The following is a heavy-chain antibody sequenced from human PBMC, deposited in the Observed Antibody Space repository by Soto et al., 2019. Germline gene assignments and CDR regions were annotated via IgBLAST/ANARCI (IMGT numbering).Heavy chain of an antibody. J-gene: IGHJ6*02. CDR1: GYTFTSYG. V-gene: IGHV1-18*01. D-gene: IGHD3-22*01. CDR2: ISAYNGNT. Sequence: ASVKVSCKASGYTFTSYGISWVRQAPGQGLERMGWISAYNGNTNYAQKLQGRVTMTTHTSTSTAYMELRSLRSDDTAVYYCASPSPNYYGSSGYYWELPYYYYGMDVWGQ. CDR3: ASPSPNYYGSSGYYWELPYYYYGMDV.